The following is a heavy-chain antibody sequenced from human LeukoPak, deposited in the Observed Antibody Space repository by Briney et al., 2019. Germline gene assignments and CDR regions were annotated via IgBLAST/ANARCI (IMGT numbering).Heavy chain of an antibody. V-gene: IGHV3-9*01. D-gene: IGHD6-6*01. CDR3: AKDKLHSSSSGKDY. CDR2: ISWNSGSI. CDR1: GFTFDDYA. J-gene: IGHJ4*02. Sequence: GRSLRLSCAASGFTFDDYAMHWVRHAPGKGLEWVSGISWNSGSIVYADSVKGRFTISRDNAKNSLYLQMNSLRAEDTALYYCAKDKLHSSSSGKDYWGQGTLVTVSS.